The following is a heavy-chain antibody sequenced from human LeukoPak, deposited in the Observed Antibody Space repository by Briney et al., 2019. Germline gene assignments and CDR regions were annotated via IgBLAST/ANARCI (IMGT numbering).Heavy chain of an antibody. Sequence: GGSLRLSCAASGFTFSSYWMSWVRQAPGKGLEWVAHIKQDGSEKYYVDSVKGRFTISRDNAKNSLYLQMNSLRAEDTAVYYCARVGDDFWSGYSTRFDYWGQGTLVTVSS. CDR1: GFTFSSYW. V-gene: IGHV3-7*01. D-gene: IGHD3-3*01. CDR3: ARVGDDFWSGYSTRFDY. J-gene: IGHJ4*02. CDR2: IKQDGSEK.